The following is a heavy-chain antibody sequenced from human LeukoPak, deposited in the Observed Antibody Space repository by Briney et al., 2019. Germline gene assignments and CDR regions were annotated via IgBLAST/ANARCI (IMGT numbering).Heavy chain of an antibody. J-gene: IGHJ4*02. Sequence: GGSLRLSCAASGSTFDDYAMHWVRHAPGKGLEWVSGISWNSGSIGYADSVKGRFTISRDNAKNSLYLQMNSLRAEDTALYYCAKGADYGGNSAFDYWGQGTLVTVSS. CDR2: ISWNSGSI. CDR3: AKGADYGGNSAFDY. D-gene: IGHD4-23*01. CDR1: GSTFDDYA. V-gene: IGHV3-9*01.